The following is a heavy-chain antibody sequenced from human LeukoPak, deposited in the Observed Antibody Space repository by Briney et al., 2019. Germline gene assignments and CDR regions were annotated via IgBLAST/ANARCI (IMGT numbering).Heavy chain of an antibody. D-gene: IGHD3-22*01. CDR3: AKGGGSSSYYSPFDY. Sequence: SETLSLTCTVSGGSISSGSYYWSWIRQPAGKGLEWIGRIYTSGSTNYNPSLKSRVTISADTSKNHFSLKLNSVTTADTAVYYCAKGGGSSSYYSPFDYWGQGALVTVSA. J-gene: IGHJ4*02. V-gene: IGHV4-61*02. CDR1: GGSISSGSYY. CDR2: IYTSGST.